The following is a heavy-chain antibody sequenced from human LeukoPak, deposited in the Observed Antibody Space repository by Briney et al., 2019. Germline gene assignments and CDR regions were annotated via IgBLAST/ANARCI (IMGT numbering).Heavy chain of an antibody. D-gene: IGHD2-15*01. Sequence: GGSLRLSCAASGFTVSSTYMSWVRQAPGKGLKWVSVIYSGGNIYYIESVKGRFTISRDTSKNTLYLQMNSLRAEDTAVYFCAGRHCSGGGCYFAGADPFDYWGQGTLVTVSS. CDR1: GFTVSSTY. J-gene: IGHJ4*02. CDR2: IYSGGNI. V-gene: IGHV3-53*01. CDR3: AGRHCSGGGCYFAGADPFDY.